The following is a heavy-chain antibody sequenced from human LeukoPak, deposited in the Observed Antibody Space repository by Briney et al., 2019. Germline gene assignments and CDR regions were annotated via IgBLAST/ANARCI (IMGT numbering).Heavy chain of an antibody. CDR3: ARGFGTYSDYYLDS. V-gene: IGHV4-59*13. CDR2: VYYSGST. CDR1: GGSFSTYY. D-gene: IGHD1-7*01. Sequence: SETLSLTCTVSGGSFSTYYWSWIRQSPGKGLEWIGFVYYSGSTKDNPSLTSRVTMSIDTSKNQFSLKLSSVTAADTAVYFCARGFGTYSDYYLDSWGQGTLVTVSS. J-gene: IGHJ4*02.